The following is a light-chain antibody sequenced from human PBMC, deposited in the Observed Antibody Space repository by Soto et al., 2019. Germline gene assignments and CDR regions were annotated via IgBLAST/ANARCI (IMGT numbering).Light chain of an antibody. CDR1: QSVSSN. CDR2: GAS. Sequence: EIVMTQSPATLSVSPGERATLSCRASQSVSSNLAWYQQKPGQAPRLLIYGASTRATCIPARFSGSGSGTEFPLTISSLQSEDFAVYYCQQYNNWPWTFGQGTKVEIK. CDR3: QQYNNWPWT. V-gene: IGKV3-15*01. J-gene: IGKJ1*01.